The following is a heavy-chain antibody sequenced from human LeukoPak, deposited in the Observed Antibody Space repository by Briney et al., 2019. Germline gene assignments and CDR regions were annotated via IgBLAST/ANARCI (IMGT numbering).Heavy chain of an antibody. CDR2: INPNSGGT. D-gene: IGHD6-6*01. CDR1: GYTFTGYY. V-gene: IGHV1-2*02. CDR3: AGDQGIAARPDAFDI. J-gene: IGHJ3*02. Sequence: ASVKVSCKASGYTFTGYYMHWVRQAPGQGLEWMGWINPNSGGTNYAQKFQGRVTMTRDTSISTAYMELSRLRSDDTAVYYCAGDQGIAARPDAFDIWGQGTMVTVSS.